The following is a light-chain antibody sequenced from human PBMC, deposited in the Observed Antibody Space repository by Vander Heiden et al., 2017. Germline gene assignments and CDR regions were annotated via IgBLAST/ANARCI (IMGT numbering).Light chain of an antibody. J-gene: IGKJ2*01. V-gene: IGKV3-11*01. CDR3: QQRCNWVSGNT. CDR1: QSVSSY. CDR2: DAS. Sequence: EIVLTQSPATLSLSPGDRATLSCRASQSVSSYLAWYQQKPGQVPRLLIYDASNRATGIPARFSGTPSPTDFTLTIRRLDPEDFAIYYCQQRCNWVSGNTFGQGTKLELK.